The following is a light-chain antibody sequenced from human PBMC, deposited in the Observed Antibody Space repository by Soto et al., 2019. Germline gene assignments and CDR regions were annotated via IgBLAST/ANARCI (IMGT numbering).Light chain of an antibody. Sequence: QSALTQPRSVSGSPGQSVTISCTETSSEIGGYNYVSWHQQHPDKAPKLMIYDVNKRPSGVPDRFSGSKSGNTASLTISGLQTEDEGDYYCCSYAGSYVVFGGGTKLTVL. J-gene: IGLJ2*01. V-gene: IGLV2-11*01. CDR3: CSYAGSYVV. CDR1: SSEIGGYNY. CDR2: DVN.